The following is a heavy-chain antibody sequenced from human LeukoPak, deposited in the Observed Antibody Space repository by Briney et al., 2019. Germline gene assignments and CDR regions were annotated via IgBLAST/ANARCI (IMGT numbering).Heavy chain of an antibody. Sequence: SETLSLTCTVSGGSIGSYYWSWIRQPPGKGLEWIGYINYSGSTNYNPSLKSRVTISVDTSKNQFSLKLSSVTAADTAVYYCARVFDIGYFDYWGQGTLVTVSS. D-gene: IGHD2-15*01. J-gene: IGHJ4*02. V-gene: IGHV4-59*01. CDR2: INYSGST. CDR3: ARVFDIGYFDY. CDR1: GGSIGSYY.